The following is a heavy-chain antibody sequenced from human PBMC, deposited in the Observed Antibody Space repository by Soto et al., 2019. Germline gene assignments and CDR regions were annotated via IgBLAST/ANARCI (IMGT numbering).Heavy chain of an antibody. CDR3: ARIALGVRHYYYYYYMGV. V-gene: IGHV4-59*01. J-gene: IGHJ6*03. D-gene: IGHD2-8*02. Sequence: QVQLQASGPGLVKPSETLSLPCTVSGGSISSYYWSWIRQPPGKGLEWIGHIYYSGSTNDNPSLKSPVPITADTSNMQFSLNLNSVTAADTAVSYCARIALGVRHYYYYYYMGVWGKGTTVIVSS. CDR2: IYYSGST. CDR1: GGSISSYY.